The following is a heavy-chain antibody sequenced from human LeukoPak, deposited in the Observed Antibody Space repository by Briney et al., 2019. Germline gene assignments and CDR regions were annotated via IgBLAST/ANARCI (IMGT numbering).Heavy chain of an antibody. CDR3: ARDPPHYYDSSGHDAFDI. V-gene: IGHV1-69*01. CDR1: GGTFSSYA. J-gene: IGHJ3*02. D-gene: IGHD3-22*01. CDR2: IIPIFGTA. Sequence: SVKVSCKASGGTFSSYAISWVRQAPGQGLEWMGGIIPIFGTANYAQEFQGRVTITADESTSTAYMELSSLRSEDTAVYYCARDPPHYYDSSGHDAFDIWGQGTMVTVSS.